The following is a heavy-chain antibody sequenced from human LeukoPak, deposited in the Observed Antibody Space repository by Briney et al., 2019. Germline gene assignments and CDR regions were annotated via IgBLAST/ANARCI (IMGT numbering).Heavy chain of an antibody. CDR3: AKDYYDSSGYYYGGNDY. CDR1: GFTFSSYA. CDR2: ISGSGGST. V-gene: IGHV3-23*01. Sequence: HPGGSRRLSCAASGFTFSSYAMSWVRQAPGKGLEWVSAISGSGGSTYYADSVKGRFTISRDNSKNTLYLQMNSLRAEDTAVYYCAKDYYDSSGYYYGGNDYWGQGTLVTVSS. D-gene: IGHD3-22*01. J-gene: IGHJ4*02.